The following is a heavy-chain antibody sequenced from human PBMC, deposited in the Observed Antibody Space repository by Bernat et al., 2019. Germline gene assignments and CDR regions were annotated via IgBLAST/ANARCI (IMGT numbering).Heavy chain of an antibody. CDR1: GFNVSNNY. D-gene: IGHD3-10*01. V-gene: IGHV3-53*02. Sequence: EVQLVETGGGLIQPGGSLRLSCAASGFNVSNNYMNWVRQAPGKRLEWVSVIYRGGGTYYAHSVKGRFTISRDNSKNTLFLQLASLRAEDTAVDYCARGKDGHYYFDYWGQGTLVTVSS. CDR2: IYRGGGT. CDR3: ARGKDGHYYFDY. J-gene: IGHJ4*02.